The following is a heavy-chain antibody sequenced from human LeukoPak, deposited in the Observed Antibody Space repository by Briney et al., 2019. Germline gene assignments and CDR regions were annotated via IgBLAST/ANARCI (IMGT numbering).Heavy chain of an antibody. V-gene: IGHV5-51*01. CDR2: IYPGDSDT. Sequence: GESLKISCKGSGYSFTSYWIGWVRQMPGKGLEWMGIIYPGDSDTRYSPSFQGQVTISADKSISTAYLQWSSLKASDTAMYYCASLRVDSSGWPDVSNWGQGTLVTVSP. J-gene: IGHJ4*02. CDR1: GYSFTSYW. CDR3: ASLRVDSSGWPDVSN. D-gene: IGHD6-19*01.